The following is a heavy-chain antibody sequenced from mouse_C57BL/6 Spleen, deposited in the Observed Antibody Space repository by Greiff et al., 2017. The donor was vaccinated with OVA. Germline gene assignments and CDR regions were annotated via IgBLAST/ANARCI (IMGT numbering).Heavy chain of an antibody. D-gene: IGHD2-5*01. CDR2: ISYDGSN. CDR3: ARSSYSNYVFDY. Sequence: VQLQQSGPGLVKPSQSLSLTCSVTGYSITSGYYWNWIRQFPGNKLEWMGYISYDGSNNYNPSLKNRISITRDTSKNQFFLKLNSVTTEDTATYYCARSSYSNYVFDYWGQGTTLTVSS. V-gene: IGHV3-6*01. CDR1: GYSITSGYY. J-gene: IGHJ2*01.